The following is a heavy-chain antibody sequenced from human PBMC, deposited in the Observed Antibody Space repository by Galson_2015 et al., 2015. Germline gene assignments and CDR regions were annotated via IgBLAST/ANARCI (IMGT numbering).Heavy chain of an antibody. CDR3: ARLRRWLQLDFDF. Sequence: SLRLSCAASGFIFTNYAIHWVRQAPGKGLEWVAFMSFDGSQKYYADSVKGRFTISRDNSKNTLYLQMNTLRTEDTAVYYGARLRRWLQLDFDFWGQGTLVTISS. J-gene: IGHJ4*02. V-gene: IGHV3-30*04. CDR1: GFIFTNYA. D-gene: IGHD5-24*01. CDR2: MSFDGSQK.